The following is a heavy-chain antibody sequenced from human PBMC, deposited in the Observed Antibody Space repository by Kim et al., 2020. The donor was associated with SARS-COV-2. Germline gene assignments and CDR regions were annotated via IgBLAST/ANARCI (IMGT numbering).Heavy chain of an antibody. V-gene: IGHV4-59*01. CDR2: IYYSGST. CDR1: GGSISSYY. CDR3: ARDLRAGDDYGDYVTGAFDI. D-gene: IGHD4-17*01. Sequence: SETLSLTCTVSGGSISSYYWSWIRQPPGKGLEWIGYIYYSGSTNYNPSLKSRVTISVDTSKNQFSLKLSSVTAADTAVYYCARDLRAGDDYGDYVTGAFDIWGQGTMVTVSS. J-gene: IGHJ3*02.